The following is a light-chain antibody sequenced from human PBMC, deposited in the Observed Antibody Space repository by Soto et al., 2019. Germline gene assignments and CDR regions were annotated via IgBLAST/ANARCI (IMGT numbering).Light chain of an antibody. CDR3: CSYTTSNTRQIV. V-gene: IGLV2-14*03. CDR2: DVS. J-gene: IGLJ1*01. Sequence: LTAPASVSGSASHSSTISVTGKSRDVGGYNYVSWYQHHPGKAPKLMIYDVSNRPSGVSNRFSGSKSGNTASLTISGLQPEDEADYYCCSYTTSNTRQIVFGTGTKVTVL. CDR1: SRDVGGYNY.